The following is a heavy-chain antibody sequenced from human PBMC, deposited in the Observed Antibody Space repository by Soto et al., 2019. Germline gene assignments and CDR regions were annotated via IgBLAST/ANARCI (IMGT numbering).Heavy chain of an antibody. J-gene: IGHJ4*02. CDR3: ARRSPGGYYHYFDY. CDR2: INAGNGNT. CDR1: GYTFTSYA. V-gene: IGHV1-3*01. D-gene: IGHD3-22*01. Sequence: SVKVSCRASGYTFTSYAMHWGRQAPGQRLEWMGWINAGNGNTKYSQKFQGRVTITRDTSASTAYMELSSLRSEDTAVYYCARRSPGGYYHYFDYWGQGTLVTVSS.